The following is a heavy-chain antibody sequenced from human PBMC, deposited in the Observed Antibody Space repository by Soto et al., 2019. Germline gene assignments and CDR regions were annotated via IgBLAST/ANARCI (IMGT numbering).Heavy chain of an antibody. Sequence: EVRLVESGGGLVKPGGSLPLSCAASGFTFSSYWMTWVRQAPGKGLEWVANINQDGSAKYYMDSMKGRFTISRDNAKNSLRLQLNSLRAEDTAVYYCARDRGRPDLRDTHYYDSSDLDYGMDVWGQGTTVTVSS. CDR2: INQDGSAK. V-gene: IGHV3-7*01. CDR1: GFTFSSYW. CDR3: ARDRGRPDLRDTHYYDSSDLDYGMDV. J-gene: IGHJ6*02. D-gene: IGHD3-22*01.